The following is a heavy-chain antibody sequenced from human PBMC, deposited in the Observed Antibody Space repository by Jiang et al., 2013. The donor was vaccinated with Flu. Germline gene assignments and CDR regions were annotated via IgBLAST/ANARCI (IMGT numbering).Heavy chain of an antibody. CDR3: ARDSGYSINWY. CDR1: GFSFSTYA. V-gene: IGHV3-30*14. D-gene: IGHD1-26*01. CDR2: ISYDGSSE. Sequence: VQLLESGGGVVQPGRSLRLSCVASGFSFSTYAIHWVRQPPGKGLEWVAVISYDGSSEYYADSVKGRFTISRDNSKNTVYLQMNSLRPEDTAVYYCARDSGYSINWY. J-gene: IGHJ2*01.